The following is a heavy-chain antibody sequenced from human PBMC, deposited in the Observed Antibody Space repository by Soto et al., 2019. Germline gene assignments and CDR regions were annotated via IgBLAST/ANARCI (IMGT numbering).Heavy chain of an antibody. J-gene: IGHJ3*02. V-gene: IGHV3-49*03. CDR2: IRSKAYGGTT. CDR1: GFTCGDYA. D-gene: IGHD2-2*01. Sequence: GGSLRLSCTASGFTCGDYAMSWFRQAPGKGLEWVGFIRSKAYGGTTEYAASVKGRFTISRDDSKSIAYLQMNSLKTEDTAVYYCTGEKYAHDAFDIWGQGTMVTVSS. CDR3: TGEKYAHDAFDI.